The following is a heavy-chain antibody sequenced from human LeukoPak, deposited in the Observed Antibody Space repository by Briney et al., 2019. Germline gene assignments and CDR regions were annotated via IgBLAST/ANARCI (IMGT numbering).Heavy chain of an antibody. V-gene: IGHV3-23*01. CDR1: GFTFSSYA. CDR3: AKDGGPIVVVPAAIVDV. CDR2: ISGSGGST. J-gene: IGHJ6*04. D-gene: IGHD2-2*02. Sequence: GGSLRLSCAASGFTFSSYAMSWVRQAPGKGLEWVSAISGSGGSTYYADSVKGRFTISRDNSKNTLYLQMNSLRAEDTAVYYCAKDGGPIVVVPAAIVDVWGKGTTVTVSS.